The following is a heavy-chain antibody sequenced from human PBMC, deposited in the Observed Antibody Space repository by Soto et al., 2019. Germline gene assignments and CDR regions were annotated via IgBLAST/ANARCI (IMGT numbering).Heavy chain of an antibody. D-gene: IGHD3-10*01. Sequence: VQLVESGGGLVQPGGSLRLSCAASGFTLNTYTMNWVRQAPGKGLEWISYISRNSDTIYYADSVKGRFTISRDNAKNSLFLQMNDLRIDDTAVYYCARDGRRWFDDTFAIWGQGTMVTVSS. CDR3: ARDGRRWFDDTFAI. V-gene: IGHV3-48*01. CDR2: ISRNSDTI. J-gene: IGHJ3*02. CDR1: GFTLNTYT.